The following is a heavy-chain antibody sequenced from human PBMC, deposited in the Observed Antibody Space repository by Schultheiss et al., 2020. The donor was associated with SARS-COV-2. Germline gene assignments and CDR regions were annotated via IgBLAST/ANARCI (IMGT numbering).Heavy chain of an antibody. Sequence: ASVKVSCKASGYTFTSYGISWVRQAPGQGLEWMGWISAYNGNTNYAQKLQGRVTMTTDTSTSTAYMELSRLRSEDTAVYYCAKARRVVTHYYYYGMDVWGQGTTVTVSS. J-gene: IGHJ6*02. CDR3: AKARRVVTHYYYYGMDV. V-gene: IGHV1-18*01. CDR1: GYTFTSYG. CDR2: ISAYNGNT. D-gene: IGHD4-23*01.